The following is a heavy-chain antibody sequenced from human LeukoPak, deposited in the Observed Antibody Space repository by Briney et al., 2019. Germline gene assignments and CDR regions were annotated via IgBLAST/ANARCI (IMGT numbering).Heavy chain of an antibody. D-gene: IGHD1-1*01. CDR1: GGSISSYY. CDR2: IYYSGST. Sequence: SETLSLTCTVSGGSISSYYWSWIRQPPGKGLEWIGYIYYSGSTYYSPSLKSRVTISVDRSKNQFSLKLSSVTAADTAVYYCARGTERASWFDPWGQGTLVTVSS. V-gene: IGHV4-59*12. CDR3: ARGTERASWFDP. J-gene: IGHJ5*02.